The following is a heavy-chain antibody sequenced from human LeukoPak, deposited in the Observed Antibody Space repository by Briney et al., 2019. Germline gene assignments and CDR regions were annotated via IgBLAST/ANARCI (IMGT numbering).Heavy chain of an antibody. CDR3: ARHASGYYPPWFDP. V-gene: IGHV4-34*01. CDR1: GGSFSGYY. D-gene: IGHD3-22*01. CDR2: INHSGST. J-gene: IGHJ5*02. Sequence: SETLSLTCAVYGGSFSGYYWSWIRQPPGKGLEWIGEINHSGSTNYNPSLKSRVTISVDTSKNQFSLKLSSVTAADTAVYYCARHASGYYPPWFDPWGQGTLVTVSS.